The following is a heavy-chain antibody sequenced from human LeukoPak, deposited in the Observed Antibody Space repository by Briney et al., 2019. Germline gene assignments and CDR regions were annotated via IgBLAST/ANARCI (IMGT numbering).Heavy chain of an antibody. CDR1: GDSISSGDYY. J-gene: IGHJ3*02. CDR2: ISSSGST. Sequence: SETLSLTCTVSGDSISSGDYYWSWIRQPAVKGLEWIGRISSSGSTNYNPSLKSRVTISVDTSKNQFSLKLSSVTAADTAVYFCARGPYSYDSSGAFDIWGQGTMVTVSS. V-gene: IGHV4-61*02. D-gene: IGHD3-22*01. CDR3: ARGPYSYDSSGAFDI.